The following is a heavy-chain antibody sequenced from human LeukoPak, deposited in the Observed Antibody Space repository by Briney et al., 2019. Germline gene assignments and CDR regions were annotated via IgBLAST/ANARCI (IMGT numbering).Heavy chain of an antibody. J-gene: IGHJ4*02. D-gene: IGHD1-14*01. CDR2: ISNSGSTI. V-gene: IGHV3-11*04. CDR3: ARSNQADDY. Sequence: GGSLRLSCAASGFTFSNYYMTWIRQAPGKGLEWVSYISNSGSTIFYADSVKGRFTISRDNAKNTLYLQMDSLRAEDTGVYYCARSNQADDYWGQGTLVTVSS. CDR1: GFTFSNYY.